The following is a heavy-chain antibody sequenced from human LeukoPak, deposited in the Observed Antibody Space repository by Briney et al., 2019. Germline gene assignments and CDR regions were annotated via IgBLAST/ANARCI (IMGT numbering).Heavy chain of an antibody. CDR1: GGSITSYY. Sequence: SETLSLTCTVSGGSITSYYWSWIRQPPGKGLEWIGYIYYSGTTNYSPSLKSRVTISVDKSKNQFSLNLNSVTAADPAVYYCARDPGGGYKDDALDIWGQGTMVTVSS. CDR3: ARDPGGGYKDDALDI. V-gene: IGHV4-59*12. CDR2: IYYSGTT. D-gene: IGHD2-15*01. J-gene: IGHJ3*02.